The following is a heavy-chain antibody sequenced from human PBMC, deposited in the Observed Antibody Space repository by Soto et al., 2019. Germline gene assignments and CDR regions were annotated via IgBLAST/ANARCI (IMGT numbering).Heavy chain of an antibody. J-gene: IGHJ4*02. CDR3: ARGRYYDILTGSYYFDY. V-gene: IGHV3-13*01. CDR2: IGTAGDT. CDR1: GFTFSSYD. Sequence: PGGSLRISCAASGFTFSSYDMHWVRQATGKGLEWVSAIGTAGDTYYPGSVKGRFTISRENAKNSLYLQMNSLRAGDTAVYYCARGRYYDILTGSYYFDYWGQGTLVTVSS. D-gene: IGHD3-9*01.